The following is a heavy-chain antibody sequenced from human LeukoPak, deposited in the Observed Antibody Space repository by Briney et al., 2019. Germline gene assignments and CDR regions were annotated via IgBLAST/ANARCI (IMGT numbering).Heavy chain of an antibody. CDR2: IIPLFGRA. D-gene: IGHD4-11*01. V-gene: IGHV1-69*13. CDR1: GGTFRNYA. Sequence: GASVKVSCKASGGTFRNYAISWVRQAPGQGLEWMGGIIPLFGRAEYAQRFQGRVTITADESTSTAYLELSILRSEDTAVYYCASPKEDSDYYFDYWGQGTLVTVSS. J-gene: IGHJ4*02. CDR3: ASPKEDSDYYFDY.